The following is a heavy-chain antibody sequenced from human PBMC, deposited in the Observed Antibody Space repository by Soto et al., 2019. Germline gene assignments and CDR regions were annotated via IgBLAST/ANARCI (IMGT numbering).Heavy chain of an antibody. CDR1: GGTFSTYA. D-gene: IGHD6-19*01. J-gene: IGHJ6*02. V-gene: IGHV1-69*06. Sequence: QVQLVQSGAEVKKPGSSVKVSCKASGGTFSTYAISWVRQAPGQGLEWMGGIIPLFGTVHYAQKFQGRVTITPDKSTSTAYVELSSLRSEDTAVYYCATTSSPNIALVGSGYYYGMDVWGQGTTVTVSS. CDR2: IIPLFGTV. CDR3: ATTSSPNIALVGSGYYYGMDV.